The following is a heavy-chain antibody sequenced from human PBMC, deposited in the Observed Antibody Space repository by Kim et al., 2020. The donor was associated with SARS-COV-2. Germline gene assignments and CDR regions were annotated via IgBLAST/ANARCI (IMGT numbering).Heavy chain of an antibody. D-gene: IGHD6-25*01. CDR1: GFTFDDYA. V-gene: IGHV3-43*02. J-gene: IGHJ6*03. Sequence: GGSLRLSCAASGFTFDDYAMHWVRQAPGKGLEWVSLISGDGGSTYYADSVKGRFTISRDSKNSLYLQMNSLRTEDTALYYCSSVRPDRYYYYYMDVWGKG. CDR2: ISGDGGST. CDR3: SSVRPDRYYYYYMDV.